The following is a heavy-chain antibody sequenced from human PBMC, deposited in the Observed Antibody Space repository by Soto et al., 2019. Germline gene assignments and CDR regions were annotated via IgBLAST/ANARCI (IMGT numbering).Heavy chain of an antibody. CDR1: GYTFSNYG. CDR3: SRFIMVGGWFDPNYYHGMDV. D-gene: IGHD6-19*01. CDR2: ISGYNGNT. J-gene: IGHJ6*04. Sequence: QVQLVQSGAEVKKPGASVTVSCKTSGYTFSNYGINWVRQAPGQGLEWMGWISGYNGNTNYAQTVQGRGTMTTDTSTGTVYMELRSLKSDDTAIYYCSRFIMVGGWFDPNYYHGMDVWGKGTPVTVSS. V-gene: IGHV1-18*01.